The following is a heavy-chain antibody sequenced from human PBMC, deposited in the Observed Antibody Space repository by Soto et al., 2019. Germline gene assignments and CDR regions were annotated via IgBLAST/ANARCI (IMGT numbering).Heavy chain of an antibody. CDR1: GFTVSSNY. D-gene: IGHD2-8*01. V-gene: IGHV3-53*01. CDR2: IYSGGST. CDR3: ARLYCTNGVCSYFDY. Sequence: GGSLRLSCAASGFTVSSNYMSWVRQAPGKGLEWVSVIYSGGSTYYADSVKGRFTISRDNSKNTLYLQMNSLRAEDTAVYYCARLYCTNGVCSYFDYWGQGTLVTVSS. J-gene: IGHJ4*02.